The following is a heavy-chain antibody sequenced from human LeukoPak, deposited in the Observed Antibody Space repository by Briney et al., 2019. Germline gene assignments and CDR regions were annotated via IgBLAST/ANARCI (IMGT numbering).Heavy chain of an antibody. D-gene: IGHD3-9*01. J-gene: IGHJ4*02. CDR1: GFTFSSYS. CDR2: IRSKAYGGTT. Sequence: GSLRLSCAASGFTFSSYSMNWVRQAPGKGLEWVGFIRSKAYGGTTEYAASVKGRFTISRDDSKSIAYLQMNSLKTEDTAVYYCTRSYDILTGYINDYWGQGTLVTVSS. V-gene: IGHV3-49*04. CDR3: TRSYDILTGYINDY.